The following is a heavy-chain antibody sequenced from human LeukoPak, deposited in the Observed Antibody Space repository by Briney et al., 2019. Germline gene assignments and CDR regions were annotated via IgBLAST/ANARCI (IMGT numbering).Heavy chain of an antibody. CDR2: ISGSGGST. V-gene: IGHV3-23*01. J-gene: IGHJ6*04. Sequence: GGSLRLSCAASGFTFSSYAMSWVRQAPGKGLEWVSAISGSGGSTYYADSVKGRFTISRDNSKNTVFLQMNSLRAEDTAVYYCARGGYYYGSGSYYIYGMDVWGKGTTVTVSS. CDR1: GFTFSSYA. CDR3: ARGGYYYGSGSYYIYGMDV. D-gene: IGHD3-10*01.